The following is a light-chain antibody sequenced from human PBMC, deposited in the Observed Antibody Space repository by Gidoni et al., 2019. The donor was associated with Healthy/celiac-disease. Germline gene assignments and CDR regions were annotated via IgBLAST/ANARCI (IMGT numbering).Light chain of an antibody. V-gene: IGKV1-5*01. CDR2: YAS. CDR1: QGISSW. J-gene: IGKJ1*01. CDR3: QQYNSYSGT. Sequence: DIQMTQSPSTLSASVGDRVTINCRASQGISSWLAWYQQKPGKAPKLLIYYASSLESGVPSRFSGSGSGTEFTLTISSLQPDDFATYYCQQYNSYSGTFXXXTKVEIK.